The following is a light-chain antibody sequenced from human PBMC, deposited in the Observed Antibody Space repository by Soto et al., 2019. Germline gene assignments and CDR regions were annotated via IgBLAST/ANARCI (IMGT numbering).Light chain of an antibody. CDR1: QSVSDW. Sequence: DIQMTQSPSTLSASVGDRVTITCRASQSVSDWVAWYQQKPGKAPKLLIYKASNLDSGAPSRFSGSGSGTEFPLTISSLQPDDFATYYCQQYSSYSTWAFGQGTKVEIK. V-gene: IGKV1-5*03. CDR2: KAS. CDR3: QQYSSYSTWA. J-gene: IGKJ1*01.